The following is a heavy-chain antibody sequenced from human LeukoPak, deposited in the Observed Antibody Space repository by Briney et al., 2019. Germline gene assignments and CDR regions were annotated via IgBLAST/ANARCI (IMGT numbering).Heavy chain of an antibody. Sequence: GGSLRLSCAASGFTFSSYAMSWVRQAPGKGLEWVSAISGSGGSTYYADSVKGRFTISRDNSKNTLYLQMNSLRAEDTAVHYCARATSYNNYGMDVWGQGTTVTVSS. CDR3: ARATSYNNYGMDV. D-gene: IGHD1-14*01. CDR2: ISGSGGST. V-gene: IGHV3-23*01. CDR1: GFTFSSYA. J-gene: IGHJ6*02.